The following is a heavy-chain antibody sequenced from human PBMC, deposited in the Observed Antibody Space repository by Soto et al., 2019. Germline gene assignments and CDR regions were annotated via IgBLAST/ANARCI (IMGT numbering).Heavy chain of an antibody. CDR2: INPSGGST. D-gene: IGHD6-19*01. J-gene: IGHJ4*02. V-gene: IGHV1-46*01. Sequence: ASVKVSCKASGYTFTSYYMHWVRQAPGQGLEWMGIINPSGGSTSYAQKFQGRVTMTRDTSTSTVYMELSSLRSEDTAVYYCAKGTRWIAVAGTFFDYWGQGTLVTVS. CDR1: GYTFTSYY. CDR3: AKGTRWIAVAGTFFDY.